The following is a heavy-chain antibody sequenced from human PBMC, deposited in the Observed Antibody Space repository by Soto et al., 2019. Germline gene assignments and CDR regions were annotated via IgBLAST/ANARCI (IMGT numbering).Heavy chain of an antibody. Sequence: GGSLRLSCAASGFTFSSYSMNWVCQAPGKGLEWVSSISSSSSYIYYADSVKGRFTISRDNAKNSLYLQMNSLRAEDTAVYYCARVVEDIVVVPAAMGYMDVWGKGTTVTVSS. CDR2: ISSSSSYI. J-gene: IGHJ6*03. V-gene: IGHV3-21*01. CDR3: ARVVEDIVVVPAAMGYMDV. D-gene: IGHD2-2*01. CDR1: GFTFSSYS.